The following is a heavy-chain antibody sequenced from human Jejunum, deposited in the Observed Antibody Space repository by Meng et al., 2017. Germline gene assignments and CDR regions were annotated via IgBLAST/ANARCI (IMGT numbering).Heavy chain of an antibody. CDR3: ARYLVPAAIETYYYYGMDV. CDR1: GYTFSTYG. D-gene: IGHD2-2*01. J-gene: IGHJ6*02. CDR2: ISAYNGNT. V-gene: IGHV1-18*01. Sequence: GESLKISCKASGYTFSTYGISWVRQAPGQGLEWMGWISAYNGNTNYAQKLQGRVTMTTDTSTSTAYMELRSLRSDDTAVYYCARYLVPAAIETYYYYGMDVWGQGTTVTVSS.